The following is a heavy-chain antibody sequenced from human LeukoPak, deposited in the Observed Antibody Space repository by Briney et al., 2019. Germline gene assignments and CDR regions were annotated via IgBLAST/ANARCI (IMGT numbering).Heavy chain of an antibody. CDR1: GFTFSSYS. D-gene: IGHD5-12*01. CDR2: ISSSSSTI. V-gene: IGHV3-48*01. CDR3: ARDGARYAAFYYGMDV. Sequence: GGSLRLSCAASGFTFSSYSMNWVRQAPGKGLEWVSYISSSSSTIYYADSVKGRFTISRDNAKNSLYLQMNSLRAEDTAVYYCARDGARYAAFYYGMDVWGQGTTVTVSS. J-gene: IGHJ6*02.